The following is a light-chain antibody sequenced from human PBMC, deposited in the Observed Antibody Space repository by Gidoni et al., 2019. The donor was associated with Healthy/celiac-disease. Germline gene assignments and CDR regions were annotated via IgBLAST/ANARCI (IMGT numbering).Light chain of an antibody. Sequence: DIQMTQSPSSLSASVGDSVPITCRASQGISNYLAWYQQKPGKVPKLLIYAASTLQSGVPSRFSGSGSGTDFTLTISRLQPEDVATYYCQKYNSAPLTFXGXTKVEIK. CDR1: QGISNY. CDR2: AAS. J-gene: IGKJ4*01. CDR3: QKYNSAPLT. V-gene: IGKV1-27*01.